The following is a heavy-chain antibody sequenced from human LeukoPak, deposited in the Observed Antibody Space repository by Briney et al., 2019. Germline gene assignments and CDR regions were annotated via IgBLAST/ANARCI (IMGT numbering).Heavy chain of an antibody. CDR3: ARLTSLIAVAGSYFDY. V-gene: IGHV4-59*08. D-gene: IGHD6-19*01. J-gene: IGHJ4*02. CDR1: GGSISSYY. CDR2: IYYSGST. Sequence: PSETLSLTCTVSGGSISSYYWSWIRQPPGKGLEWIGYIYYSGSTNYNPSLKSRVTISVDTSKNQFSLKLSSVTAADTAVYYCARLTSLIAVAGSYFDYWGQGTLVTVSS.